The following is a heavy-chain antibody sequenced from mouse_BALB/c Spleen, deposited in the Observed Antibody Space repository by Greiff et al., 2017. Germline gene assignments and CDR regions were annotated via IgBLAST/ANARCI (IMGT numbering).Heavy chain of an antibody. Sequence: EVKLMESGGGLVKPGGSLKLSCAASGFTFSSYAMSWVRQTPEKRLEWVASISSGGSTYYPDSVKGRFTISRDNARNILYLQMSSLRSEDTAMYYCARDYDGYYYAMDYWGQGTSVTVSS. CDR3: ARDYDGYYYAMDY. J-gene: IGHJ4*01. V-gene: IGHV5-6-5*01. CDR1: GFTFSSYA. D-gene: IGHD2-4*01. CDR2: ISSGGST.